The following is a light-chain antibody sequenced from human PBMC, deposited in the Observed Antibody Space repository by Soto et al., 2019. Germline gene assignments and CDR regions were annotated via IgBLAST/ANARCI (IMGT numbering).Light chain of an antibody. J-gene: IGLJ3*02. CDR2: EVN. Sequence: QSALTQPASVSGSPGQSITISCTGTSSDVGDRDYVSWYQQHPGKAPNLMIYEVNNRPSGVSDRFSGSKSGNTASLTISGLQAEDAADYYCSAYTSIGTWVFGGGTKLTVL. CDR3: SAYTSIGTWV. CDR1: SSDVGDRDY. V-gene: IGLV2-14*01.